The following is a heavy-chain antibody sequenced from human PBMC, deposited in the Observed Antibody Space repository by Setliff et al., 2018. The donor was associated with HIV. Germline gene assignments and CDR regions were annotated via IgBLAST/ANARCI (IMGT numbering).Heavy chain of an antibody. V-gene: IGHV3-20*04. D-gene: IGHD6-19*01. J-gene: IGHJ3*02. CDR2: INWNGGST. CDR1: GFTFEDYG. CDR3: VRDKWLVPDTFDI. Sequence: GGSLRLSCAVSGFTFEDYGMSWVRQAPGKGLEWVSGINWNGGSTGYVDSVKGRFTISRDNAKNSLYLQMKSLRAEDMALYYCVRDKWLVPDTFDIWGQGTMVTVSS.